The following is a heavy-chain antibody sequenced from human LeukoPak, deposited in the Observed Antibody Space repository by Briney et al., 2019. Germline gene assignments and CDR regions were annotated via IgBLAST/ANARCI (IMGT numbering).Heavy chain of an antibody. Sequence: GGSLRLSCAASGFTFSSYSMNWVRQAPGKGLEWVSSISGSSSYIYYADSVKGRFTISRHNAKNSLYLQMNSLRAEDTAVYYCARAYYYDSSGYYPFDYWGQGTLVTVSS. D-gene: IGHD3-22*01. J-gene: IGHJ4*02. CDR3: ARAYYYDSSGYYPFDY. CDR2: ISGSSSYI. CDR1: GFTFSSYS. V-gene: IGHV3-21*01.